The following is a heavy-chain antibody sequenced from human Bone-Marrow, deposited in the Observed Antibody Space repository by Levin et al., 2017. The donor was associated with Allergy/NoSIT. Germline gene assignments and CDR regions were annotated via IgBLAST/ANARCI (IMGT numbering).Heavy chain of an antibody. CDR2: IYYSGST. CDR1: GGSMSGYH. CDR3: ERDRTPKYYSGAFDV. J-gene: IGHJ3*01. Sequence: PSETLSLTCNVSGGSMSGYHWSWIRQPPGKALEWIGYIYYSGSTSYNPSLKPRVTISVDTSTKQFSLKLNSVTAADTAVYYCERDRTPKYYSGAFDVWGQGTMVTVSS. D-gene: IGHD3-10*01. V-gene: IGHV4-59*01.